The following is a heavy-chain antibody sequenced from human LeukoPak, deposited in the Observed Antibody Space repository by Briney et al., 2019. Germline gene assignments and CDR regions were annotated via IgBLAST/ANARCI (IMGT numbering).Heavy chain of an antibody. D-gene: IGHD5-18*01. V-gene: IGHV4-31*03. CDR3: ARGSRGYSYG. CDR2: IYYSGST. J-gene: IGHJ4*02. CDR1: GGSISSGGYY. Sequence: SETLSLTCTVSGGSISSGGYYWSWIRQHPGKGLEWIGYIYYSGSTYYNPSLKSRVTISVDTSKNQFSLKLSSVTAADTAVYYCARGSRGYSYGWGQGTLVTVSS.